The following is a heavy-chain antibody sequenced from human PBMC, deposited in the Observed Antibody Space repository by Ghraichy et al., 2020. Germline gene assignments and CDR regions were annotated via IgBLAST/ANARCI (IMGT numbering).Heavy chain of an antibody. Sequence: SQTLSLTCVVSGGSVNNNHWWRWVRQAPYKGLEWIGEISHSGSTSYNPSLKSRVTMSVDKSKNQFSLKMNSVTAADTAVYYCARARDGDFDYWGQGTLVTVSS. CDR2: ISHSGST. V-gene: IGHV4-4*02. D-gene: IGHD3-10*01. CDR1: GGSVNNNHW. CDR3: ARARDGDFDY. J-gene: IGHJ4*02.